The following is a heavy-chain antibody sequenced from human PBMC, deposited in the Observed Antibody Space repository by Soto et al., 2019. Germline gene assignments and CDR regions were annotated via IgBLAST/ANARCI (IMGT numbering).Heavy chain of an antibody. CDR1: GAIFSSNA. D-gene: IGHD5-18*01. J-gene: IGHJ4*02. V-gene: IGHV1-69*01. CDR3: ATGGRGYSYAPRFYFEY. Sequence: QVQLVQSGAEVKKPGSSVKVTCKASGAIFSSNAISWVRQAPGQGLEWMGGILPLFGRTNYAQKFHGRVTLTADESTRTAYMELSSLKSEDTAVYYCATGGRGYSYAPRFYFEYWGQGTLVTVSS. CDR2: ILPLFGRT.